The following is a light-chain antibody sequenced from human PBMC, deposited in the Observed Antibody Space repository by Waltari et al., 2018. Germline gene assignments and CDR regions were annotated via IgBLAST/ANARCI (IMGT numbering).Light chain of an antibody. V-gene: IGLV1-51*01. CDR2: GNN. Sequence: QSVLTQAPSVSAAPGPKVTISCSGSSPTIGNNYVSCYQQLPGTAPKVLIYGNNMRPSGIPDRFSGSKSGTSATLGITGLQTGDEADYYCGTWDSSLSVVVFGGGTKLTVL. CDR1: SPTIGNNY. J-gene: IGLJ2*01. CDR3: GTWDSSLSVVV.